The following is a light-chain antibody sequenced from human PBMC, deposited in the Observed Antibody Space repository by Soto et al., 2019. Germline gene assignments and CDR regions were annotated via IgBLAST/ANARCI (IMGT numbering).Light chain of an antibody. Sequence: QSVLTQPASVSGSPGQSITISCTGTSSDVGGYNYVSWYQQHPGKAPKLMIYDVSNRPSGVSNRFSGSKSGNTASLTISGLQAEDEADYYCSSYTSSSTLVFGTGTQGHRP. V-gene: IGLV2-14*01. J-gene: IGLJ1*01. CDR1: SSDVGGYNY. CDR3: SSYTSSSTLV. CDR2: DVS.